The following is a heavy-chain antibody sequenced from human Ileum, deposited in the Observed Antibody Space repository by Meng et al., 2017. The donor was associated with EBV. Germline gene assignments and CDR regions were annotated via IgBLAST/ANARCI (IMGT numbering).Heavy chain of an antibody. V-gene: IGHV4-39*07. D-gene: IGHD3-10*01. CDR3: ARDRSGSYYSPTFDY. CDR1: GGSISSSSYY. J-gene: IGHJ4*02. CDR2: IYYSGST. Sequence: PRLHESDPGLVKPSEPLSLTCTVSGGSISSSSYYWGWIRQPPGKGLEWIGSIYYSGSTYYNPSLKSRVTISVDTSKNQFSLKLSSVTAADTAVYYCARDRSGSYYSPTFDYWGQGTLVTVSS.